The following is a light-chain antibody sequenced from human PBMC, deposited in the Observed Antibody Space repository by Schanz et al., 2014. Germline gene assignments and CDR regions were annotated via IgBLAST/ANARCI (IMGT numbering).Light chain of an antibody. CDR3: SAYVQGRNFVA. CDR1: SSDVGGYNY. V-gene: IGLV2-8*01. CDR2: EVN. Sequence: QSALTQPPSASGSLGQSVTISCTGSSSDVGGYNYVSWYQQHPGKAPKLMIYEVNKRPSGVPDRFSGSKSGNTASLTVSGLQAEDEALYYCSAYVQGRNFVAFGGGTKLTVL. J-gene: IGLJ2*01.